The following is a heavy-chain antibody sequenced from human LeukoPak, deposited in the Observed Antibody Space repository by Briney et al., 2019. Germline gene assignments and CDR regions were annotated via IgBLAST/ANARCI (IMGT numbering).Heavy chain of an antibody. Sequence: TGGSLRLSCAASGFTFSNYAMNWVRQAPGKGLEWVSAISGSDITTYYADSVKGRSTISRENAKNSLYLQMNNLRVDDTDVYFCASGSGWVFENWGQGTLVTVSA. CDR2: ISGSDITT. V-gene: IGHV3-23*01. D-gene: IGHD6-19*01. CDR1: GFTFSNYA. J-gene: IGHJ4*02. CDR3: ASGSGWVFEN.